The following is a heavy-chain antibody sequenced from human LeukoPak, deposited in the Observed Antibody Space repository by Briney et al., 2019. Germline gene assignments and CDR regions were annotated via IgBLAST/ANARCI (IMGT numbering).Heavy chain of an antibody. D-gene: IGHD6-19*01. Sequence: GGSLRLSCAASGFMFNTYNMHWVRQAPGKGLEWVAFIGHDARNDLYVDSVKGRFTVSRDNSRNTLYLQMNSLRAEDTAVYYSAKDSGGGWSAVDYWGQGTLVTVSS. J-gene: IGHJ4*02. CDR3: AKDSGGGWSAVDY. CDR2: IGHDARND. CDR1: GFMFNTYN. V-gene: IGHV3-30*02.